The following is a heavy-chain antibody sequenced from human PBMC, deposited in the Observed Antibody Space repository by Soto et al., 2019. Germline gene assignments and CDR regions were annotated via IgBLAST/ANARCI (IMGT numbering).Heavy chain of an antibody. V-gene: IGHV1-3*05. CDR1: GYTFTSYA. J-gene: IGHJ4*02. CDR3: ARSIVVVTALDY. Sequence: QVQLVQSGAEEKKPGASVKVSCKASGYTFTSYAMHWVRQATGQRLEWMGWINAGNGNTKYSQKFQGRVTITRDTSASTAYIELSSLRSEDTAVYYCARSIVVVTALDYWGQGTLVTVSS. CDR2: INAGNGNT. D-gene: IGHD2-21*02.